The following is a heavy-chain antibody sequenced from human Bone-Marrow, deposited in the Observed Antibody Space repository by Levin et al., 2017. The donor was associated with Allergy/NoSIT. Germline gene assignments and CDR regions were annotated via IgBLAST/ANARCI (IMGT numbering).Heavy chain of an antibody. V-gene: IGHV1-8*01. CDR3: AIVGNLGGVGLLPY. CDR1: GYTFTSYD. Sequence: EASVKVSCKASGYTFTSYDINWVRQATGQGLEWMGWMNPNSGITGSEQKFQGRVTMTRDTSISTAYMELSSLGSEDTAVYYCAIVGNLGGVGLLPYWGQGTLVTVSS. D-gene: IGHD3-16*01. J-gene: IGHJ4*02. CDR2: MNPNSGIT.